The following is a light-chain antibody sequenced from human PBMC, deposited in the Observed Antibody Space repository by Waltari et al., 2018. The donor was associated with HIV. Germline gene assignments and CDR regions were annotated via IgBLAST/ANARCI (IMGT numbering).Light chain of an antibody. CDR3: QQSKTFPQD. J-gene: IGKJ2*01. V-gene: IGKV1-12*01. CDR1: QDLARW. CDR2: AAS. Sequence: DIQMTQSPSSVSAFVGDRVTIPCRASQDLARWLAWYQQKPGEAPKLLIYAASSLHSGVPSRFSGNGSGTDFTLTISSLQPADSAIYYCQQSKTFPQDFGQGTKVEI.